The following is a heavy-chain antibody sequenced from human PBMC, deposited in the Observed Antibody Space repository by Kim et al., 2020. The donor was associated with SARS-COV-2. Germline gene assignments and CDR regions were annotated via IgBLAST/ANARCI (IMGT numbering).Heavy chain of an antibody. CDR2: INTNAGKP. V-gene: IGHV7-4-1*02. D-gene: IGHD3-22*01. CDR1: GYTFTTYA. J-gene: IGHJ4*02. Sequence: ASVKVSCMTSGYTFTTYAMSWVRQAPGQGLQYLGWINTNAGKPTYAQGFTGRFVFSLDTSVSTAYLQISSLKSEDTAVYYCARDSYDSSGHYFFDYWGQG. CDR3: ARDSYDSSGHYFFDY.